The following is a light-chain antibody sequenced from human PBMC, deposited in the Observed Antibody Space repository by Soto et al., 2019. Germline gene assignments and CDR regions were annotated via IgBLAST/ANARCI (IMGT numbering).Light chain of an antibody. V-gene: IGLV2-8*01. CDR1: FNDIGGYNY. Sequence: QAVVTQPPSASGSPGQSVTISCTGTFNDIGGYNYVSWYQQRPGKAPKVIIYEVYKRPSGVPDRFSGSKSGTTASLTVSGLQADDEADYYCSSYVGNNNLVFGGGTKLTVL. J-gene: IGLJ3*02. CDR2: EVY. CDR3: SSYVGNNNLV.